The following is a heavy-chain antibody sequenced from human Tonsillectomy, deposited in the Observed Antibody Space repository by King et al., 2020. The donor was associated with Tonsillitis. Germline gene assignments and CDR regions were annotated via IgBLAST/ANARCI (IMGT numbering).Heavy chain of an antibody. CDR2: ISYDGGDN. Sequence: VQLVESGGGVVLPGRSLRLSCAASEFTFSTYAMHWVRQAPGKGLEWVAVISYDGGDNYYADSVKGRFTISRDNSRNKLYLQMSSLSAEDTAVYYCAKDLLDYDSSGYFDYWGQGTLVAVSS. D-gene: IGHD3-22*01. V-gene: IGHV3-30*18. J-gene: IGHJ4*02. CDR3: AKDLLDYDSSGYFDY. CDR1: EFTFSTYA.